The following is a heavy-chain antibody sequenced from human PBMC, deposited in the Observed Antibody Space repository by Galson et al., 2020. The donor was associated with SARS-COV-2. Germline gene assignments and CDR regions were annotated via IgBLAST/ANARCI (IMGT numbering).Heavy chain of an antibody. J-gene: IGHJ4*02. CDR3: ARVGTYYYDSSGSHFDY. CDR2: INHSGST. D-gene: IGHD3-22*01. V-gene: IGHV4-34*01. Sequence: SETLSLTCAVYGGSFSGYYWSWIRQPPGKGLEWIGEINHSGSTNYNPSLKSRVTISVDTSKNQFSLKLSSVTAADTAVYYCARVGTYYYDSSGSHFDYWGQGTLVTVSS. CDR1: GGSFSGYY.